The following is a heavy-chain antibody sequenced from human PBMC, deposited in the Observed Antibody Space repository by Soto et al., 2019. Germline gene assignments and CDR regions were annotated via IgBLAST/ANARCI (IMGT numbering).Heavy chain of an antibody. J-gene: IGHJ4*02. CDR3: ARDRSTIFGVVTPIDY. CDR2: ISSSGSTI. D-gene: IGHD3-3*01. CDR1: GFTFSPYS. Sequence: EAQLVESGGGLVQSGGSLRLSCVASGFTFSPYSMNWVRQAPGKGLEWVSYISSSGSTIYYADSVRGRFTISRDNAKNSLYLQMNGLRDEDTAVYYCARDRSTIFGVVTPIDYWGQGTLVTVSS. V-gene: IGHV3-48*02.